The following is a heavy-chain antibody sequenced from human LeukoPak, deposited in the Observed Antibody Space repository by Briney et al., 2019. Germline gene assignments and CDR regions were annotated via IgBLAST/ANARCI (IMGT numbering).Heavy chain of an antibody. V-gene: IGHV4-38-2*02. CDR1: GYSISSGYY. CDR3: AREAIVVVVASIPNWFDP. J-gene: IGHJ5*02. D-gene: IGHD2-15*01. Sequence: SETLSLTCTVSGYSISSGYYWGWIRQPPGKGLEWIGIIYHSGSTYYNSSLKSRVTISVDTSKNQFSLKLRSVTAADTAVYYCAREAIVVVVASIPNWFDPWGQGTLVTVSS. CDR2: IYHSGST.